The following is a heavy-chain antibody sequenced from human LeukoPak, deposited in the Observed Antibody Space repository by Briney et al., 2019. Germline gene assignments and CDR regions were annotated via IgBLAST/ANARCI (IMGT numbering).Heavy chain of an antibody. CDR3: AMKAVPRPRLHDAFDF. Sequence: PGGSLRLSCAASGFTVSSNYMTWVRQAPGKGLEWVSVIYSGGSAYYADSVKGRFTISRDDSKNTVYLQMNSLRADDTAVYYCAMKAVPRPRLHDAFDFWGQGTVVSVSS. CDR1: GFTVSSNY. V-gene: IGHV3-66*01. J-gene: IGHJ3*01. CDR2: IYSGGSA. D-gene: IGHD5-24*01.